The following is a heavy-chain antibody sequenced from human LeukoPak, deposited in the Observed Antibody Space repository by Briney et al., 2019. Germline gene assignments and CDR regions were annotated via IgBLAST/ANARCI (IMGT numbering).Heavy chain of an antibody. V-gene: IGHV4-34*01. Sequence: SETLSLTCAVYGGSFSGYYWSWIRQPPGKGLEWIGEINHSGSTNYNPSLKSRVTISVDTSKNQFSLKLSSVTAADTAVYYCAREASASWGSDNAFDMWGQGTMVIVSS. J-gene: IGHJ3*02. D-gene: IGHD3-16*01. CDR3: AREASASWGSDNAFDM. CDR1: GGSFSGYY. CDR2: INHSGST.